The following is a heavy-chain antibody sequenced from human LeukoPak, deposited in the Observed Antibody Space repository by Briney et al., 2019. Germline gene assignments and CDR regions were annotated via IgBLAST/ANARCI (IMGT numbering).Heavy chain of an antibody. D-gene: IGHD4-11*01. J-gene: IGHJ5*02. V-gene: IGHV3-23*01. CDR3: ARDPGAVTTRGGWFDP. CDR1: RFSFSTYA. Sequence: PGGSLRLSCSASRFSFSTYAMSWVRQAPGKGLEWVSAIGASGGTTFYADSAKGRFTISRDNSKNTLFLQMNSLRAEDTAVYSCARDPGAVTTRGGWFDPWGQGTLVTVSS. CDR2: IGASGGTT.